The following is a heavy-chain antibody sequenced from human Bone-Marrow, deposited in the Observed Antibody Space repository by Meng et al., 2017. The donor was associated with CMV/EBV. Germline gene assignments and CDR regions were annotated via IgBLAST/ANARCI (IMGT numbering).Heavy chain of an antibody. CDR1: GGSISSYY. D-gene: IGHD2-2*02. CDR3: ARGAVPAAIWSSYYYGMDV. CDR2: IYYSGST. Sequence: GSLSLTCTVSGGSISSYYWSWIRQPPGKGLEWIGYIYYSGSTNYNPSLKSRVTISVDTSKNQFSLKLSSVTAADTAVYYCARGAVPAAIWSSYYYGMDVWGQGTTVTVSS. J-gene: IGHJ6*02. V-gene: IGHV4-59*01.